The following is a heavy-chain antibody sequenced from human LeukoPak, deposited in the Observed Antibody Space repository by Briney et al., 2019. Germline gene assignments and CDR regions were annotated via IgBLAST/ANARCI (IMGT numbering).Heavy chain of an antibody. Sequence: GASVKVSFKASGYTFTGYYIHWVRQAPGQGLEWMGWINPNSGDTNYPRKFQGRVTMTRDTSISTAYMELSRLRSDDTALYYCVRPEYGSGSYLDYWGQGTLVTVSS. CDR1: GYTFTGYY. CDR2: INPNSGDT. V-gene: IGHV1-2*02. J-gene: IGHJ4*02. D-gene: IGHD3-10*01. CDR3: VRPEYGSGSYLDY.